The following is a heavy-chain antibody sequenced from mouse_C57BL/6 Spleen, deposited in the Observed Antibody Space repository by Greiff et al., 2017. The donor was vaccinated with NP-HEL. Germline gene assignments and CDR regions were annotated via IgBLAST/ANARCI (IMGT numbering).Heavy chain of an antibody. CDR1: GYAFSSYW. V-gene: IGHV1-80*01. Sequence: VQLQQSGAELVKPGASVKISCKASGYAFSSYWTNWVKQRPGKGLEWIGQIYPGDGDTNYNGKFKGKATLTADKSSSTAYMQLSSLTSEDSAVYFCARVTTVRDFDYWGQGTTLTVSS. CDR3: ARVTTVRDFDY. D-gene: IGHD1-1*01. J-gene: IGHJ2*01. CDR2: IYPGDGDT.